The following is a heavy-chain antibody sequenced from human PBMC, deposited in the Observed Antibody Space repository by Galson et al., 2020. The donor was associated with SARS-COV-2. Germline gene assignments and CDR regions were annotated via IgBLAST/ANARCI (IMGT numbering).Heavy chain of an antibody. Sequence: ETSETLSLTCTVSGGSISSYYWSWIRQPPGKGLEWIGYIYYSGSTNYNPSLKSRVTISVDTSKNQFSLKLSSVTAADTAVYYCARNPSYDYVWGDKHKYYYYGMDVWGQGTTVTVSS. D-gene: IGHD3-16*01. CDR3: ARNPSYDYVWGDKHKYYYYGMDV. V-gene: IGHV4-59*08. CDR2: IYYSGST. CDR1: GGSISSYY. J-gene: IGHJ6*02.